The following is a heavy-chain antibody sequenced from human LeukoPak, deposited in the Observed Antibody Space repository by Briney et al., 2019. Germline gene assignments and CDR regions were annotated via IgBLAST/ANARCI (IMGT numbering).Heavy chain of an antibody. V-gene: IGHV1-2*02. CDR3: ARDHTPGWSGYYPYYYYYMDV. CDR2: INPNSGGT. D-gene: IGHD3-3*01. J-gene: IGHJ6*03. Sequence: ASVKVSCKASGYTFTGYYMHWVRQAPGQGLEWMGWINPNSGGTNYAQELQGRVTMTTDTSTSTAYMELRSLRSDDTAVYYCARDHTPGWSGYYPYYYYYMDVWGKGTTVTVSS. CDR1: GYTFTGYY.